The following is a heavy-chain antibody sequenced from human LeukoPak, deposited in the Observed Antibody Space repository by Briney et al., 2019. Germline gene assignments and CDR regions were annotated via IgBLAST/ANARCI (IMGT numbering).Heavy chain of an antibody. Sequence: SETLSLTCTVSGGSISNYYWSWIRQPAGKGLEWIGRIYSSGSTNYNPSLKSRVIMSVDTSKNQFSLKLSSVTAADTAVYYCARGDGDYRGYFDSWGRGTLVTVSS. V-gene: IGHV4-4*07. J-gene: IGHJ4*02. CDR3: ARGDGDYRGYFDS. D-gene: IGHD4-17*01. CDR2: IYSSGST. CDR1: GGSISNYY.